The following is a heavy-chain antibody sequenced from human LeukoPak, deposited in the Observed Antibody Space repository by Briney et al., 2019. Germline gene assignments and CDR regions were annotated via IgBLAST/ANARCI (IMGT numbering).Heavy chain of an antibody. CDR1: GFTVSTNY. D-gene: IGHD2-21*02. CDR2: IYSGGST. Sequence: GGSLRLSCAASGFTVSTNYMSWVRQAPGKGLEWVSLIYSGGSTYYADSVKGRFTISRDNAKSSLYLQMNSLRAEDTAVYYCARVVAVTSYYFDYWGQGTLVTVSS. J-gene: IGHJ4*02. V-gene: IGHV3-66*01. CDR3: ARVVAVTSYYFDY.